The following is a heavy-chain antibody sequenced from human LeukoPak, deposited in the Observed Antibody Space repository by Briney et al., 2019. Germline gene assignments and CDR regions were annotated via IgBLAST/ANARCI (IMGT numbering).Heavy chain of an antibody. CDR1: GFTFSSYA. D-gene: IGHD2-2*01. CDR2: ISGSGGST. V-gene: IGHV3-23*01. J-gene: IGHJ6*02. Sequence: GGSLRLSCAASGFTFSSYAMSWVRQAPGKGLEWVSAISGSGGSTYYADSVKGRFTISRDNSKNTLYLQMNSLRAEDTAVYYCAKAQGRVPALYYYYGMDVWGQGTTVTVSS. CDR3: AKAQGRVPALYYYYGMDV.